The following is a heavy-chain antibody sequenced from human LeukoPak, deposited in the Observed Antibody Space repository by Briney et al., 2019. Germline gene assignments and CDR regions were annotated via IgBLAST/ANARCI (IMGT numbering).Heavy chain of an antibody. CDR3: AKDRLAYCGGDCYSGALDY. CDR2: IRYDGSNK. V-gene: IGHV3-30*02. D-gene: IGHD2-21*02. CDR1: GFTFSSYG. J-gene: IGHJ4*02. Sequence: GGSLRLSCAASGFTFSSYGMHWVRQAPGKGLEWVAFIRYDGSNKYYADSVKGRFTISRDNSKNTLYLQMNSLRAEDTAVYYCAKDRLAYCGGDCYSGALDYWGQGTLVTVSS.